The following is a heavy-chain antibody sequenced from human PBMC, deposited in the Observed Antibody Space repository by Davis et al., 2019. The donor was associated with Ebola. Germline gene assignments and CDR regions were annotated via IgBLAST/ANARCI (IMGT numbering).Heavy chain of an antibody. CDR3: ARDYYSGSPEDY. J-gene: IGHJ4*02. CDR2: ISAYNGNT. Sequence: ASVKVSCKASGGTFSSYAISWVRQAPGQGLEWMGWISAYNGNTNYAQKLQGRVTMTTDTSTSTAYMELRSLRSDDTAVYYCARDYYSGSPEDYWGQGTLVTVSS. V-gene: IGHV1-18*01. CDR1: GGTFSSYA. D-gene: IGHD1-26*01.